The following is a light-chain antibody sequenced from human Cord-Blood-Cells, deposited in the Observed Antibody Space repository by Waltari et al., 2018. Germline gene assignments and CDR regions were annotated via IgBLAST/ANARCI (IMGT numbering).Light chain of an antibody. CDR1: KWGEHY. CDR2: QDS. Sequence: SYELTQPPSVSVSPGQTASLTCAGYKWGEHYACWYQQKPGQSPVLVIYQDSKRPSGIPERFSGSNSGNTATLTISGTQAMDEADYYCQAWDSSTVVFGGGTKLTVL. CDR3: QAWDSSTVV. J-gene: IGLJ2*01. V-gene: IGLV3-1*01.